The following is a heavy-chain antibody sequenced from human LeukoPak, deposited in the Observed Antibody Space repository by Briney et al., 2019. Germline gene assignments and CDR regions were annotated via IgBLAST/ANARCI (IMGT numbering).Heavy chain of an antibody. V-gene: IGHV4-59*01. CDR3: ARVTPPWDYAPDY. J-gene: IGHJ4*02. Sequence: LETLSLTCTVSGGSISSYYWSWIRQPPGKGLEWIGYIYYSGSTNYNPSLKSRVTISVDTSKNQFSLKLSSVTAADTAVYYCARVTPPWDYAPDYWGQGTLVTVSS. CDR2: IYYSGST. D-gene: IGHD4-17*01. CDR1: GGSISSYY.